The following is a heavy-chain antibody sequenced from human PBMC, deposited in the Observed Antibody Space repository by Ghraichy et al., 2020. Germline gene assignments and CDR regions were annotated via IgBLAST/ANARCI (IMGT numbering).Heavy chain of an antibody. CDR1: GGSISSGSYY. Sequence: LRLSCTVSGGSISSGSYYWSWIRQPAGKGLEWIGRIYTSGSTNYNPSLKSRVTISVDTSKNQFSLKLSSVTAADTAVYYCAREGLGVGYNGPVDYWGQGTLVTVSS. V-gene: IGHV4-61*02. J-gene: IGHJ4*02. CDR3: AREGLGVGYNGPVDY. D-gene: IGHD5-24*01. CDR2: IYTSGST.